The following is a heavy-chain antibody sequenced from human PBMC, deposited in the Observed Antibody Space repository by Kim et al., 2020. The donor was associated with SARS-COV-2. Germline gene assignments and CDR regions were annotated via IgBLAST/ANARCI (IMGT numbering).Heavy chain of an antibody. CDR1: GFTFSDYY. Sequence: GGSLRLSCAASGFTFSDYYMSWIRQAPGKGLEWVSYISSSGSTIYYADSVKGRFTISRDNAKNSLYLQMNSLRAEDTAVYYCARDYYDRLHWYFDLWGRGTLVTVSS. D-gene: IGHD3-22*01. V-gene: IGHV3-11*01. J-gene: IGHJ2*01. CDR2: ISSSGSTI. CDR3: ARDYYDRLHWYFDL.